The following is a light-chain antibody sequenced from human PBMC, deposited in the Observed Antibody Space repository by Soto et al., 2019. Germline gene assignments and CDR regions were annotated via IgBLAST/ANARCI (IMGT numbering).Light chain of an antibody. Sequence: DIQLTQSPSFLSASVGDRVTITCRASQGISSYLAWYQQKPGKAPKLLIYAASTLQSGVPSRFSGSGSWTEFTLTISSLQPEDFATYYCQQLNSYPRLTFGGGTKVEIK. CDR2: AAS. CDR3: QQLNSYPRLT. J-gene: IGKJ4*01. V-gene: IGKV1-9*01. CDR1: QGISSY.